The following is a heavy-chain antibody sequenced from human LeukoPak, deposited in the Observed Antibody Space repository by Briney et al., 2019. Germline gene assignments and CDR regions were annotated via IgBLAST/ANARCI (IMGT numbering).Heavy chain of an antibody. J-gene: IGHJ4*02. Sequence: GGSLRLSCAASGFTFSNYWMTWVRQAPGKGLEWVSNIRQDGSEKYYVDSVRGRFTISRDNTKNSLYLQMNSLRADDTAVYYCASALLEWLLSSDYWGQGTLVPVSS. CDR3: ASALLEWLLSSDY. CDR1: GFTFSNYW. D-gene: IGHD3-3*01. CDR2: IRQDGSEK. V-gene: IGHV3-7*05.